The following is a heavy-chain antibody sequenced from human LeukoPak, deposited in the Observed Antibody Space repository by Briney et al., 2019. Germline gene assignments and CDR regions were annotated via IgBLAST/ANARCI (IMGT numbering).Heavy chain of an antibody. CDR3: ARGRSAYGSSDYYYGN. CDR2: INHSGST. Sequence: SETLSLTCAVYGGSFSGYYWSWIRQPPGKGLEWIGEINHSGSTNYNPPLKSRVTISVDTSKNQFSLKLSSVTAADRAVYYCARGRSAYGSSDYYYGNWGQGTLVTVSS. V-gene: IGHV4-34*01. J-gene: IGHJ4*02. CDR1: GGSFSGYY. D-gene: IGHD3-22*01.